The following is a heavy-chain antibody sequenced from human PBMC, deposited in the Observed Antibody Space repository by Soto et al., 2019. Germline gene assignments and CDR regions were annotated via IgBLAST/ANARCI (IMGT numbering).Heavy chain of an antibody. CDR2: INHSGST. V-gene: IGHV4-34*01. D-gene: IGHD4-17*01. Sequence: QVQLQQWGAGLLKPSETLSLTCAVYGGSFSGYYWSWIRQPPGKGLEWIGEINHSGSTNYNPSLKRRVTISVDTSKNQFSLKLSSVTAADTAVYYCARNTANDYGVDYWGQGTLVTVSS. J-gene: IGHJ4*02. CDR1: GGSFSGYY. CDR3: ARNTANDYGVDY.